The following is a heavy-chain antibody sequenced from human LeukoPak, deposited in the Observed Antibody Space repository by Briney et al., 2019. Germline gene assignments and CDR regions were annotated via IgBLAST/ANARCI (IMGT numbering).Heavy chain of an antibody. Sequence: GGSLRLSCAASGFTFSGSALHWVRQASGKGLEWVGRIRSKANSYATAYAASVKGRFTISRDDSKNTAYLQMNSLKTEDTAVYYCTSVDRLSDYWGQGTLVTVSS. CDR3: TSVDRLSDY. CDR2: IRSKANSYAT. V-gene: IGHV3-73*01. CDR1: GFTFSGSA. D-gene: IGHD3-16*02. J-gene: IGHJ4*02.